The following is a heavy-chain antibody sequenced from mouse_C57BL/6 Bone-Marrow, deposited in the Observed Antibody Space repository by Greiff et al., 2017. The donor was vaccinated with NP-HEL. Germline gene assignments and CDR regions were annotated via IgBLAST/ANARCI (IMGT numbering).Heavy chain of an antibody. CDR1: GYTFTSYW. J-gene: IGHJ3*01. CDR2: IHPNSSST. V-gene: IGHV1-64*01. Sequence: QVQLQQPGAELVKPGASVKLSCKASGYTFTSYWMHWVKQRPGQGLEWIGMIHPNSSSTNYNEKFKSKATLTVDTSSSTAYMHLSSLTSEDSAVYYCASGDCGRFAYWGQGTRVTVSA. CDR3: ASGDCGRFAY.